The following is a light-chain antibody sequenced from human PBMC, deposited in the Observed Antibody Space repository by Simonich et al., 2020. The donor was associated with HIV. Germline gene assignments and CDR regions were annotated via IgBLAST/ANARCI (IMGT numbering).Light chain of an antibody. CDR3: SSYTSSSTVV. V-gene: IGLV2-14*03. Sequence: QSALTQPASVSGSPGQSITISCTGTSSDVGGYNSVSWYQQHPGKAPKLMIYDVSNRPSGVSSRFSGSKSGNTASLTISGLQAEDEADYHCSSYTSSSTVVFGGGTKVT. CDR1: SSDVGGYNS. J-gene: IGLJ2*01. CDR2: DVS.